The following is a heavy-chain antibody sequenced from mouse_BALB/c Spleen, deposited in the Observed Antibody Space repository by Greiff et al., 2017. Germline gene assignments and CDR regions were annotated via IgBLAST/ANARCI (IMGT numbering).Heavy chain of an antibody. D-gene: IGHD2-2*01. J-gene: IGHJ2*01. V-gene: IGHV7-3*02. Sequence: EVQVVESGGGLVQPGGSLRLSCATSGFTFTDYYMSWVRQPPGKALEWLGFIRNKANGYTTEYSASVKGRFTISRDNSQSILYLQMNTLRAEDSATYYCARDRGNYYGYDGFDYWGQGTTLTVSS. CDR3: ARDRGNYYGYDGFDY. CDR1: GFTFTDYY. CDR2: IRNKANGYTT.